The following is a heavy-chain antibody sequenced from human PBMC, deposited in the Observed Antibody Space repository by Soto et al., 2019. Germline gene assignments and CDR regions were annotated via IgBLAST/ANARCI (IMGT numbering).Heavy chain of an antibody. V-gene: IGHV3-74*01. D-gene: IGHD3-10*01. CDR3: GSGLFNAFDI. CDR2: INSDGSST. J-gene: IGHJ3*02. Sequence: GGSLRLSCAASGFTFSNYWMHWVRQAPGKGLVWVSRINSDGSSTFYADSVKGRFTISRDNAKNTVYLQMNSLRAEDTAVYYYGSGLFNAFDIWGQGTMVTVSS. CDR1: GFTFSNYW.